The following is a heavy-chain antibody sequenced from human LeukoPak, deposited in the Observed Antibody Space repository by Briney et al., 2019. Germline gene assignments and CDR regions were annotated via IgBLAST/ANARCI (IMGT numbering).Heavy chain of an antibody. J-gene: IGHJ4*02. CDR2: ISYDGSNK. Sequence: GRSLRLSCAASGFTFSSYGMHWVRQAPGKGLEWVAVISYDGSNKYYADSVKGRFTISRDNSKNTLYLQMNSLRAEDTAVYYCAKDTLYYDSSGENDYWGQGTLVTVSS. D-gene: IGHD3-22*01. V-gene: IGHV3-30*18. CDR3: AKDTLYYDSSGENDY. CDR1: GFTFSSYG.